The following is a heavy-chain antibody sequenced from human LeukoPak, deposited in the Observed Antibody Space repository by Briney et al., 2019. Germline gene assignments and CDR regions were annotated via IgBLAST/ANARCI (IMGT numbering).Heavy chain of an antibody. CDR2: IYYSGST. Sequence: KPSETLSLTCTVSGGSISSSSYYWGWIRQPPGKGLEWIGSIYYSGSTYYNPSLKSRVTISVDTSKNQFSLKLSSVTAADTAVYYCAGYSYGWQRVEDYWGQGTLVTVSS. CDR1: GGSISSSSYY. D-gene: IGHD5-18*01. V-gene: IGHV4-39*01. CDR3: AGYSYGWQRVEDY. J-gene: IGHJ4*02.